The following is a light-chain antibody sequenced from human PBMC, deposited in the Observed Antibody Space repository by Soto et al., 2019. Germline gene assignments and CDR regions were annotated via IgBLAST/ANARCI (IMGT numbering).Light chain of an antibody. CDR1: SSDIGAYNY. V-gene: IGLV2-14*01. CDR2: EVS. Sequence: QSALTQPASVSGSPGQSITISCTGSSSDIGAYNYVSWFQQYPGKAPKLIISEVSNRPSGVSNRFSGSESGTAASLTISGLQTEDEADYFCFSFTTDWTHVFGTGTKVTVL. J-gene: IGLJ1*01. CDR3: FSFTTDWTHV.